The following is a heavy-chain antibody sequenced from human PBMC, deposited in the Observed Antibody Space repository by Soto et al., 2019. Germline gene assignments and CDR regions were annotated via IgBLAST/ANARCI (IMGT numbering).Heavy chain of an antibody. D-gene: IGHD1-20*01. CDR3: ARGTRALITSFFDY. J-gene: IGHJ4*02. Sequence: SETLSLTCSVSGDAISNYYWSWIRQTPGRGLEWIGCVHESGSTDYNPSLRGRVIISLHTSKSQFSLSLRSATAADTATYYCARGTRALITSFFDYWGQGIPVTVSS. V-gene: IGHV4-59*03. CDR1: GDAISNYY. CDR2: VHESGST.